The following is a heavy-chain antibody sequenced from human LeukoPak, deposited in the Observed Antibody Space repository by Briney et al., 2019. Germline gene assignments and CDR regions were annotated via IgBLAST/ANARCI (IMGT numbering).Heavy chain of an antibody. Sequence: PGGSLRLSCAASGFTFSTYSMDWVRQAPGMGLEWVSSISSTSSYIYYADSVKGRFTISRDNAKNSLYLQMNSLRAEDTAVYYCATVTRVGATTGGFDYWGQGTLVTVSS. CDR1: GFTFSTYS. CDR2: ISSTSSYI. D-gene: IGHD1-26*01. J-gene: IGHJ4*02. V-gene: IGHV3-21*01. CDR3: ATVTRVGATTGGFDY.